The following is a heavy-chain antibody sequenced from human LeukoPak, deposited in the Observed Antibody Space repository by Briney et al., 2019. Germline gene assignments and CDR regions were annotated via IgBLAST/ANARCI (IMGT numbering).Heavy chain of an antibody. Sequence: KASETLSLTCAVSGYSISSGYYWGWIRQPTGKGLEWIGSIYHSGSTYYNPSLKSRVTISVDTSKNQFSLKLSSVTAADTAVYYCARHNTPSVPAAKYNWFDPWGQGTLVTVSS. D-gene: IGHD2-2*01. CDR1: GYSISSGYY. J-gene: IGHJ5*02. CDR2: IYHSGST. CDR3: ARHNTPSVPAAKYNWFDP. V-gene: IGHV4-38-2*01.